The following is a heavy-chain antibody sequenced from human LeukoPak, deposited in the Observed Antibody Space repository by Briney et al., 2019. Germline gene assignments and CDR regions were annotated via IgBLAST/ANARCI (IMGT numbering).Heavy chain of an antibody. Sequence: GASVKVSCKASGYTFTNYGITWVRQAPGQGLEWMGWISAYNGNTNYAQNVQGRVTLTTDTSTNTAYMELRSLRSDDTAVYYCARDFRGSSWYYNYMDVWGKGTTVTVSS. J-gene: IGHJ6*03. CDR3: ARDFRGSSWYYNYMDV. CDR2: ISAYNGNT. D-gene: IGHD6-13*01. CDR1: GYTFTNYG. V-gene: IGHV1-18*01.